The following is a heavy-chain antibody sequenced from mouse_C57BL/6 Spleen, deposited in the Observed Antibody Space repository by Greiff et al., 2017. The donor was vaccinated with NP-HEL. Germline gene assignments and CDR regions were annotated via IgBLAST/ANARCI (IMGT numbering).Heavy chain of an antibody. CDR3: ARTVGATYFFDY. D-gene: IGHD5-5*01. CDR1: GYTFTSYW. CDR2: IHPNSGST. V-gene: IGHV1-64*01. J-gene: IGHJ2*01. Sequence: QVQLQQPGAELVKPGASVKLSCKASGYTFTSYWMHWVKQRPGQGLEWIGMIHPNSGSTNYNEKFKSKATLTVDKSSSTAYMQLSSLTSEDSAVYYRARTVGATYFFDYWGQGTTLTVSS.